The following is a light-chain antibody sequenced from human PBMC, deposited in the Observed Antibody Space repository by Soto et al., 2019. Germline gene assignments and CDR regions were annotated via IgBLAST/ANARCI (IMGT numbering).Light chain of an antibody. CDR3: SSYRTGGSYV. CDR1: SSDVGGYNS. Sequence: QSALTQPASVSGSPGLSIAISCTGTSSDVGGYNSVPWYQQHPGKAPKLVIYDVTSRPSGVSNRFSGSKSGNTASLTISGLQAEDEGDYYCSSYRTGGSYVFGTGTKVTVL. CDR2: DVT. V-gene: IGLV2-14*01. J-gene: IGLJ1*01.